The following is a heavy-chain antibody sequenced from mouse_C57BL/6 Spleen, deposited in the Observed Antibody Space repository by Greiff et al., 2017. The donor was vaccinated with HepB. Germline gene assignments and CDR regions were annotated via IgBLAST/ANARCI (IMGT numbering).Heavy chain of an antibody. J-gene: IGHJ2*01. CDR2: INPSSGYT. V-gene: IGHV1-7*01. Sequence: QVQLKESGAELAKPGASVKLSCKASGYTFTSYWMHWVKQRPGQGREWIGYINPSSGYTKYNQKFKDKATLTADKSSSTAYMQMSSLTYEDSAVYYCARNHYGSRADYWGQGTTLTVSS. CDR3: ARNHYGSRADY. CDR1: GYTFTSYW. D-gene: IGHD1-1*01.